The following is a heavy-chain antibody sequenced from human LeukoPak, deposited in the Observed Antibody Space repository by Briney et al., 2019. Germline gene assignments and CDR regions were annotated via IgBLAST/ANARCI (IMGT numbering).Heavy chain of an antibody. Sequence: ASVKVSCKASGYTLTNYYMHWVRQAPGQGLEWMGIINPSGGSTSYAQKFQGRVTMTRDTSTSTVYMELSSLRSEDTAVYYCARDNRCSGGSCYLMNYWGQGTLVTVSS. J-gene: IGHJ4*02. CDR1: GYTLTNYY. D-gene: IGHD2-15*01. CDR3: ARDNRCSGGSCYLMNY. CDR2: INPSGGST. V-gene: IGHV1-46*01.